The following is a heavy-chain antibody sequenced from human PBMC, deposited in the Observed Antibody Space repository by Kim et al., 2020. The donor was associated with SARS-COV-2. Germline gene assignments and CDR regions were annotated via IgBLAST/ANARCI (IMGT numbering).Heavy chain of an antibody. V-gene: IGHV3-48*03. CDR3: AREGTAAGTVAYYYYGMDV. CDR1: GFTFSSYE. D-gene: IGHD6-13*01. Sequence: GGSLRLSCAASGFTFSSYEMNWVRQAPGKGLEWVSYISSSGSTIYYADSVKGRFTISRDNAKNSLYLQMNSLRAEDTAVYYCAREGTAAGTVAYYYYGMDVWGQGTTVTVSS. CDR2: ISSSGSTI. J-gene: IGHJ6*02.